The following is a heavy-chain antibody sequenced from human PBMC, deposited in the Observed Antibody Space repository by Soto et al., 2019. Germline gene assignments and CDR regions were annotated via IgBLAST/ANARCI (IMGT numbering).Heavy chain of an antibody. CDR3: ARDLTVIVVVPAAFGGMDV. D-gene: IGHD2-2*01. CDR1: GFTFSSYA. Sequence: GGSLRLSCAASGFTFSSYAMHWVRQAPGKGLEWVAVISYDGSNKYYADSVKGRFTISRDNSKNTLCLQMNSLRAEDTAVYYCARDLTVIVVVPAAFGGMDVWGQGTTVTVSS. V-gene: IGHV3-30-3*01. J-gene: IGHJ6*02. CDR2: ISYDGSNK.